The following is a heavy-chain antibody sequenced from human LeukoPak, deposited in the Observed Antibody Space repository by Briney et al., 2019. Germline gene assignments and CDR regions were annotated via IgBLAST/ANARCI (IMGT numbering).Heavy chain of an antibody. CDR1: GGTFSSYT. J-gene: IGHJ5*02. Sequence: SVKVSCKASGGTFSSYTISWMRQAPGRGLEWMGRIIPILGIANYAQKFQGRVTITADKSTSTAYMELSSLRSEDTAVYYCARASTVTKNWFDPWGQGTLVTVSS. D-gene: IGHD4-11*01. V-gene: IGHV1-69*02. CDR2: IIPILGIA. CDR3: ARASTVTKNWFDP.